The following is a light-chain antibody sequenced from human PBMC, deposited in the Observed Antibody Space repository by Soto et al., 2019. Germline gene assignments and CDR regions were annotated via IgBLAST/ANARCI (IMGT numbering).Light chain of an antibody. J-gene: IGKJ3*01. CDR2: DAS. CDR1: ENVGNY. V-gene: IGKV3-11*01. Sequence: DIVLTQSPATLSLSPGERATLSCRASENVGNYLAWYQQKPGQAPRLIIYDASNRASGIPVRFSGSGSGTDFTLTISSLEPEDFAVYYCQQRTTMYTFGPGTKADIK. CDR3: QQRTTMYT.